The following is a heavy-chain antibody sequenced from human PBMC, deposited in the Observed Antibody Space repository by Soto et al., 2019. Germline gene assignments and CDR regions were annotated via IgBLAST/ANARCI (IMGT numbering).Heavy chain of an antibody. Sequence: SETLSLTCSVSGGSMSEYFWSWIRQSPGKGLEWIGYIYYLGSTDYNPSLKSRVTISVGTSKRQFSLRLTSVTAADTAVYYCARDGYDGSGSPYPAYWGPGTQVTVAS. V-gene: IGHV4-59*01. J-gene: IGHJ4*02. CDR1: GGSMSEYF. CDR3: ARDGYDGSGSPYPAY. CDR2: IYYLGST. D-gene: IGHD3-10*01.